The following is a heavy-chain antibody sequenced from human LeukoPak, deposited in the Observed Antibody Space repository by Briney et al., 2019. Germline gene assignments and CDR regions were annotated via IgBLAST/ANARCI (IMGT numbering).Heavy chain of an antibody. CDR1: GFTFSNYW. CDR3: VRERVYIREVPPLYYFDY. D-gene: IGHD2-8*01. V-gene: IGHV3-7*03. CDR2: IKEDGSEK. J-gene: IGHJ4*02. Sequence: GSLRLSCAASGFTFSNYWMSWVRQAPGKGLEWVANIKEDGSEKYYVDSVKGRFTISRDNAKNSLYLQMNSLRAEDAAVYYCVRERVYIREVPPLYYFDYWGQGTLVTVSS.